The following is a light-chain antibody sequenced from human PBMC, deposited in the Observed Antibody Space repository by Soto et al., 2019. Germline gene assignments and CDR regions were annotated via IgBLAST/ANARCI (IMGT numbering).Light chain of an antibody. CDR1: QSISSTY. CDR3: QQYNNWPLT. Sequence: VLTQSPDTLCLSPGERATLSCRASQSISSTYLAWCQQKPGQAPRLLIYGASTRATGIPARFSGSGSGTEFTLTISSLQSEEFAVYYCQQYNNWPLTVGGGTKVDIK. CDR2: GAS. V-gene: IGKV3-15*01. J-gene: IGKJ4*01.